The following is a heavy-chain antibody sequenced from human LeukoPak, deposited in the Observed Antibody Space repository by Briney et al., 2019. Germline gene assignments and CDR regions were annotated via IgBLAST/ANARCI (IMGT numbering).Heavy chain of an antibody. V-gene: IGHV3-33*08. CDR1: GFTFSSYW. CDR3: ARDLEDIVVVPAAGGMDV. D-gene: IGHD2-2*01. J-gene: IGHJ6*02. CDR2: IWYDGSNK. Sequence: GGSLRLSCAASGFTFSSYWMSWVRQAPGKGLEWVAVIWYDGSNKYYADSVKGRFTISRDNSKNTLYLQMNSLRAEDTAVYYCARDLEDIVVVPAAGGMDVWGQGTTVTVSS.